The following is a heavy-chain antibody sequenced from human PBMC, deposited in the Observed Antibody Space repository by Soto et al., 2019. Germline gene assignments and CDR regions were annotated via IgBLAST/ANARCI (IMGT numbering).Heavy chain of an antibody. CDR2: IWYDGSNK. J-gene: IGHJ4*02. V-gene: IGHV3-33*01. D-gene: IGHD4-17*01. CDR3: ARDLYGYGDLDVRAASKFDY. Sequence: PGGSLRLSCAASGFTFSSYGMHWVRQAPGKGLEWVAVIWYDGSNKYYADSVKGRFTISRDNSKNTLYLQMNSLRAEDTAVYYCARDLYGYGDLDVRAASKFDYWGQGTLVTVSS. CDR1: GFTFSSYG.